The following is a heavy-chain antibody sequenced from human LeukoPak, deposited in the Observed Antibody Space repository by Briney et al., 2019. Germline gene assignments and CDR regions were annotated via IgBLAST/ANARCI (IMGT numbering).Heavy chain of an antibody. CDR3: AREGSSWYFLDY. Sequence: GGSLRLSCAASGFTVNNSYMSWVRHSPGKGLEWVSVIYSGGSTYYADSVKGRFTISRDNSKNTLYLQMNSLRAEDTAVYYCAREGSSWYFLDYWGQGTLVTVSS. V-gene: IGHV3-66*01. CDR2: IYSGGST. CDR1: GFTVNNSY. J-gene: IGHJ4*02. D-gene: IGHD6-13*01.